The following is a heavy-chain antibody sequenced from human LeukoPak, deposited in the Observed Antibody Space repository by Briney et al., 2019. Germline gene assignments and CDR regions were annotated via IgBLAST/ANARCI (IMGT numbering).Heavy chain of an antibody. CDR3: ARRRDLYSGSYYPFDY. J-gene: IGHJ4*02. V-gene: IGHV5-51*01. Sequence: GESLKISCKGSGYRFTNYWIGWVRQMPGKGLEWMGIIYPGDSGTRYSPSFQGQVTISADKSISTAYLQWSSLKASDTAMYYCARRRDLYSGSYYPFDYWGQGTLVTVSS. CDR2: IYPGDSGT. CDR1: GYRFTNYW. D-gene: IGHD1-26*01.